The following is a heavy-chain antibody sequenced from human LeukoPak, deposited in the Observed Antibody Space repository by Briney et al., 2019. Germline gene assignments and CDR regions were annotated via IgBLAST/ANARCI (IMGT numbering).Heavy chain of an antibody. Sequence: PSETLPLTCAVYGGSFSGYYWSWIRQPPGKGLEWIGEINHSGSTNYNPSLKSRVTISVDTSKNQFSLKLSSVTATDTAVYYCARGVGGYSGYNWFDPWGQGTLVTVSS. CDR2: INHSGST. V-gene: IGHV4-34*01. CDR1: GGSFSGYY. J-gene: IGHJ5*02. D-gene: IGHD5-12*01. CDR3: ARGVGGYSGYNWFDP.